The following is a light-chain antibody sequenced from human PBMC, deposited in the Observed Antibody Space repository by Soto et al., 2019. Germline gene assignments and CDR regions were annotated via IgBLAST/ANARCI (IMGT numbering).Light chain of an antibody. J-gene: IGLJ2*01. CDR3: SSYTTSNTLL. CDR1: SGEIGGYNY. Sequence: QSALTQPASVSGSPGQSITISCTGTSGEIGGYNYVSWYQQHPGKAPKLMIYDVSDRPSGVSNRFSGSKSGNTASLTISGLRAEDEADYYCSSYTTSNTLLFGGGTKVTVL. V-gene: IGLV2-14*01. CDR2: DVS.